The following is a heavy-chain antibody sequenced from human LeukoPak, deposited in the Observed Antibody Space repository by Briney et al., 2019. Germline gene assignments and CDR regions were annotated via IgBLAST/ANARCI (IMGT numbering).Heavy chain of an antibody. D-gene: IGHD6-19*01. CDR1: GYTFTSYY. V-gene: IGHV1-46*01. CDR2: INPSGGSA. Sequence: ASVKVSCKASGYTFTSYYMHWVRQAPGQGLEWMGIINPSGGSASYAQKFQGRVTMTRDTSTSTVYMELSSLRSEDTAVYYCARDPYSSGATFHLDYWGQGTLVTVSS. CDR3: ARDPYSSGATFHLDY. J-gene: IGHJ4*02.